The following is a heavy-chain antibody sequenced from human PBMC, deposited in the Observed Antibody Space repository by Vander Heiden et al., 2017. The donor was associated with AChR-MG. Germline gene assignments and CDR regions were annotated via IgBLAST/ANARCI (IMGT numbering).Heavy chain of an antibody. D-gene: IGHD2-15*01. CDR2: IYYSGST. CDR3: ARDNPRYCSGGSCYSSWYFDL. CDR1: GGSISSYY. V-gene: IGHV4-59*01. J-gene: IGHJ2*01. Sequence: QVQLQESGPGLVKPSETLSLTCTVSGGSISSYYWSWIRQPPGKGLEWIGYIYYSGSTNYNPSLKSRVTISVDTSKNQFSLKLSSVTAADTAVHYCARDNPRYCSGGSCYSSWYFDLWGRGTLVTVSS.